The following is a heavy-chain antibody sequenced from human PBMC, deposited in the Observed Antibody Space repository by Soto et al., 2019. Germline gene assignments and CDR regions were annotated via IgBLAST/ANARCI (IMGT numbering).Heavy chain of an antibody. CDR3: ARDHEDTIQLWFPFLDY. J-gene: IGHJ4*02. V-gene: IGHV3-30-3*01. CDR2: ISYDGSNK. D-gene: IGHD5-18*01. CDR1: GFTFSSYA. Sequence: GGSLRLSCAASGFTFSSYAMHWVRQAPGKGLEWVAVISYDGSNKYYADSVKGRFTISRDNSKNTLYLQMNSLRAEDTAVYYCARDHEDTIQLWFPFLDYWGQGTLVTVSS.